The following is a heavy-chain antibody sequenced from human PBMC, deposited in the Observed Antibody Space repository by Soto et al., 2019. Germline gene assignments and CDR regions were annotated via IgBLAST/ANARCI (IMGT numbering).Heavy chain of an antibody. J-gene: IGHJ3*02. CDR1: GGSISSSSYY. Sequence: SETMSLTYTVSGGSISSSSYYWGWISQPPGKGLEWIGSIYYSGSTSYNPSLKSRVTISVDTSKNQFSLKLSSVTAADTAVYYCARAKWIQLWSTFDIWGQGTMVTVSS. V-gene: IGHV4-39*07. D-gene: IGHD5-18*01. CDR2: IYYSGST. CDR3: ARAKWIQLWSTFDI.